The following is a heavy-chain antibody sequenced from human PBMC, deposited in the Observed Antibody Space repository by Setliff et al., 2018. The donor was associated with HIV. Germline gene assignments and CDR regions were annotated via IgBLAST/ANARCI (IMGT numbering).Heavy chain of an antibody. CDR2: IYHTGKT. CDR1: GGSVSTSSYS. V-gene: IGHV4-39*01. CDR3: GRVAGYCAPSRCYGYNAFDI. Sequence: PSETLSLTCTVSGGSVSTSSYSWGWIRQPPEKGLEWIGTIYHTGKTYYNSSLNSRVTIAVDTSKDQFSLNLSTVTAADTAVCYYGRVAGYCAPSRCYGYNAFDIWGPGTMVTVSS. J-gene: IGHJ3*02. D-gene: IGHD2-15*01.